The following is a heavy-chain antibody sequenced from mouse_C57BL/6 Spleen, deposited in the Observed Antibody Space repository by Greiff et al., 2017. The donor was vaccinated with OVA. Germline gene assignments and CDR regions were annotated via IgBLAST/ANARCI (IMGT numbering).Heavy chain of an antibody. D-gene: IGHD2-4*01. CDR3: TRAGICYDSPYAMDY. J-gene: IGHJ4*01. CDR2: IYPGNSDT. V-gene: IGHV1-5*01. CDR1: GYTFTSYW. Sequence: VQLQQSGTVLARPGASVKMSCKTSGYTFTSYWMHWVKQRPGQGLEWIGAIYPGNSDTSYNQKFKGKAKLTAVTSASTAYMELSSLTNEDSAVYYCTRAGICYDSPYAMDYWGQGTSVTVSS.